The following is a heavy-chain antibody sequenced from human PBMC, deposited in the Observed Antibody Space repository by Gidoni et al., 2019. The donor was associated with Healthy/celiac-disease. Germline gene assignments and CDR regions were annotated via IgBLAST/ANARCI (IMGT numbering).Heavy chain of an antibody. V-gene: IGHV3-21*01. Sequence: EVQLVESGGGLVKPGGSLRLSCAASGFTFSSYSLTWVRQAPGKGLEWVSSISSSSSYIYYADSVKGRFTISRDNAKNSLYLQMNSLRAEDTAVYYCARGFTNYYDSSGYYTDAFDIWGQGTMVTVSS. CDR3: ARGFTNYYDSSGYYTDAFDI. CDR1: GFTFSSYS. J-gene: IGHJ3*02. CDR2: ISSSSSYI. D-gene: IGHD3-22*01.